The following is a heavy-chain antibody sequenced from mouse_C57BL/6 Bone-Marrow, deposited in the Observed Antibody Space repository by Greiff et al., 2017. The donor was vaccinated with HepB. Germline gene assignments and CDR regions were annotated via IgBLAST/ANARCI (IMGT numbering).Heavy chain of an antibody. CDR1: GFTFSDYG. J-gene: IGHJ4*01. Sequence: DVKLVESGGGLVKPGGSLKLSCAASGFTFSDYGMAWVRQAPRKGPEWVAFISNLAYSIYYADTVTGRFTISRENAKNTLYLEMSSLRSEDTAMYYCARRNTTVDYAMDYWGQGTSVTVSS. D-gene: IGHD1-1*01. CDR2: ISNLAYSI. CDR3: ARRNTTVDYAMDY. V-gene: IGHV5-15*04.